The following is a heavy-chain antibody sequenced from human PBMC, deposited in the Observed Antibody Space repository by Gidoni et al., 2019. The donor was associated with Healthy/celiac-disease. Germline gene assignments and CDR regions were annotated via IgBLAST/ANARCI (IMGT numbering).Heavy chain of an antibody. V-gene: IGHV3-74*01. CDR1: GFTFSSYW. CDR3: AREDLKGYSYVQGPFDY. Sequence: EVQLVESGGGLVQPGGSLRLSCAASGFTFSSYWMHWVRQAPGKGLVWVSRINSDGSSTSYADSVKGRFTISRDNAKNTLYLQMNSLRAEDTAVYYCAREDLKGYSYVQGPFDYWGQGTLVTVSS. J-gene: IGHJ4*02. D-gene: IGHD5-18*01. CDR2: INSDGSST.